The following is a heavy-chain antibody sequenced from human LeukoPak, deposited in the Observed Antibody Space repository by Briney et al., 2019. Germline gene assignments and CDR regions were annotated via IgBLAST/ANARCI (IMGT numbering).Heavy chain of an antibody. J-gene: IGHJ3*02. CDR2: ISGSGGST. CDR3: AKGDNWKGDAFDI. D-gene: IGHD1-20*01. V-gene: IGHV3-23*01. CDR1: GFTFDDYA. Sequence: GGSLRLSCAASGFTFDDYAMHWVRQAPGKGLEWVSAISGSGGSTYYADSVKGRFTISRDNSKNTLYLQMNSLRAEDTAVYYCAKGDNWKGDAFDIWGQGTMVTVSS.